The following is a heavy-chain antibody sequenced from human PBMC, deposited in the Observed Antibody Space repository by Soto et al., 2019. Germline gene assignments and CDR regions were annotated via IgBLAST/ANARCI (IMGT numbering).Heavy chain of an antibody. V-gene: IGHV3-30*18. CDR1: GFTFSSYD. D-gene: IGHD2-15*01. Sequence: LRLSCAVSGFTFSSYDMHWVRQAPGKGLEWVAVISYDGSNKYYADSVKGRFTISRDNSKNTLYLQMNSLRAEDTAVYYCAKVTYCSGGSCYYFDYWGQGTLVTVSS. CDR2: ISYDGSNK. CDR3: AKVTYCSGGSCYYFDY. J-gene: IGHJ4*02.